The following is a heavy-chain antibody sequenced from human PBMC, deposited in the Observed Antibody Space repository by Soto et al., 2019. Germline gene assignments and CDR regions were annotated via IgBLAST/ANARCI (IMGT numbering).Heavy chain of an antibody. V-gene: IGHV3-49*03. CDR1: GFTFGDYA. Sequence: GGSLRLSCTASGFTFGDYAMSWFRQAPGKGLEWVGFIRSKAYGGTTEYAASVKGRFTISRDDSKSIAYLQMNSLKTEDTAVYYCTRLLSVWFGELFDYWGQGTLVTVSS. CDR3: TRLLSVWFGELFDY. CDR2: IRSKAYGGTT. D-gene: IGHD3-10*01. J-gene: IGHJ4*02.